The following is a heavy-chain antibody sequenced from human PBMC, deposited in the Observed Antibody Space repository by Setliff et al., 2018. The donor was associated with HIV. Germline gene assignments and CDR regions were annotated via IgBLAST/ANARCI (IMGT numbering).Heavy chain of an antibody. J-gene: IGHJ4*02. V-gene: IGHV1-46*04. CDR1: GYNFSPYR. CDR3: ARVRPAPGAALDY. CDR2: IDPGSGVA. D-gene: IGHD6-13*01. Sequence: ASVKVSCKTSGYNFSPYRIHWVRQAPGQGLEWIGIIDPGSGVATYAQKLQGRITMTRDTSTTTVYMHLNSLTSDDSAVYFCARVRPAPGAALDYWGQGTLVTVSS.